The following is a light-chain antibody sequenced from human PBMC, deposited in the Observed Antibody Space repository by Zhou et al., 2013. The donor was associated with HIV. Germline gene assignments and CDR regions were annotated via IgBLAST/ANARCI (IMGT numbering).Light chain of an antibody. CDR3: QQYYNWQYT. Sequence: ETVMTQSPATLSVSPGERVTLSCRASQTVSSSLAWYQLKPGQIPRLLIFDASTRATGIPTRFSGSGSGRQFSLTISSLQSEDSAVYYCQQYYNWQYTFGQGTKVEI. CDR1: QTVSSS. V-gene: IGKV3-15*01. J-gene: IGKJ2*01. CDR2: DAS.